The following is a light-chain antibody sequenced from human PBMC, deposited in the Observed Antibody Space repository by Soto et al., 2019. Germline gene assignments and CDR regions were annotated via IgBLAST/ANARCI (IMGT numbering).Light chain of an antibody. V-gene: IGKV1-39*01. CDR2: VAS. J-gene: IGKJ4*01. CDR1: QNVGTY. Sequence: DIQMTQSPSSLSASIGDRVTITCRASQNVGTYLSWYQQKQGKAPKLLINVASTLQSGVPSRFSGSGSGTDFTLAISSLQPEDFATYYCQQSSSTPQTVGGGTRVEIK. CDR3: QQSSSTPQT.